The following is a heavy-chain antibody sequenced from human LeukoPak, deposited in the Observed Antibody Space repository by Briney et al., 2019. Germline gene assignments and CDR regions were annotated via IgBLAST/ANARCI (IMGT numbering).Heavy chain of an antibody. D-gene: IGHD2-15*01. CDR1: GASINSHY. CDR2: IYISGST. CDR3: ARALNPLPGTYYFDY. Sequence: PSETLSLTCTVSGASINSHYWSWIRQPAGKGLEWIGRIYISGSTNYNSSLQSRVTMSVDTSKNQFSLKLTSVTAADTAVYYCARALNPLPGTYYFDYWSQGTLVTVSS. J-gene: IGHJ4*02. V-gene: IGHV4-4*07.